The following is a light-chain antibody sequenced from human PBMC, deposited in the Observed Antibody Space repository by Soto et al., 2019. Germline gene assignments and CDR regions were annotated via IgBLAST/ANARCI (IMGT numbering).Light chain of an antibody. CDR2: EVT. CDR3: SSKTSSSTPYV. V-gene: IGLV2-14*01. J-gene: IGLJ1*01. Sequence: QSALTQPASVAGSPGQSITISCTGTSSDVGGYDYVSWYQQLPGQAPTLMIYEVTNRPSGVSNRFSGSKSGNTASLTISGLQVEDEADYYCSSKTSSSTPYVFGTGTKVTVL. CDR1: SSDVGGYDY.